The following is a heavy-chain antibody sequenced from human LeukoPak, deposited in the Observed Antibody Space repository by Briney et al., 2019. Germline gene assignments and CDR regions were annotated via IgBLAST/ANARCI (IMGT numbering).Heavy chain of an antibody. J-gene: IGHJ5*02. Sequence: GASVKVSCKASGGTFSSYAISWVRQAPGQGLECMGGIIPIFGTANYAQKFQGRVTITTDESTSTAYMELSSLRSEYTAVYYCARDLGPAAPFGWFDPWGQETLVTVSS. CDR3: ARDLGPAAPFGWFDP. V-gene: IGHV1-69*05. CDR1: GGTFSSYA. D-gene: IGHD2-2*01. CDR2: IIPIFGTA.